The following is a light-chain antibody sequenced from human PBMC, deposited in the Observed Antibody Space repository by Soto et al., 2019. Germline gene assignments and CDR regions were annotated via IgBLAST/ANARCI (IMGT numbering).Light chain of an antibody. CDR1: SSDVGSYNY. CDR3: SSYTSSSTL. J-gene: IGLJ1*01. V-gene: IGLV2-14*01. Sequence: QSVLTQPASVSGSPGQSITISCTGTSSDVGSYNYVSWYQQHPGKAPKLMIYEVSNRPSGVSSRFSGSKSGNTASLTISGLQAEDEADYYFSSYTSSSTLLGTGTKLTVL. CDR2: EVS.